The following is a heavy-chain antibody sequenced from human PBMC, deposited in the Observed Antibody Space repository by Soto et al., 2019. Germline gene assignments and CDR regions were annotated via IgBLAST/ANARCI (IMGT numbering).Heavy chain of an antibody. CDR3: ARGRYGDY. CDR2: ISAHNGNT. D-gene: IGHD1-1*01. V-gene: IGHV1-18*01. Sequence: QIHLVQSGAEVKKPGASVKVSCKGSGYGFTTYGITWVRQAPGQGLEWMAWISAHNGNTNYAQKLQGRVTVTRDTSTITAYMELRSLRYDDTAVYYCARGRYGDYWGQGALVTVSS. CDR1: GYGFTTYG. J-gene: IGHJ4*02.